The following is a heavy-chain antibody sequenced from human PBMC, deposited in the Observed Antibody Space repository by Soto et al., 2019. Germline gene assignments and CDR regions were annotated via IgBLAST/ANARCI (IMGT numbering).Heavy chain of an antibody. CDR3: ARDRYDILTGYLY. Sequence: VGSLRLSCAASGFTFSSYAMHWVRQAPGKGLEWVAVISYDGSNKYYADSVKGRFTISRDNSKNTLYLQMNSLRAEDTAVYYCARDRYDILTGYLYWGQGTLVTVSS. D-gene: IGHD3-9*01. CDR2: ISYDGSNK. CDR1: GFTFSSYA. J-gene: IGHJ4*02. V-gene: IGHV3-30-3*01.